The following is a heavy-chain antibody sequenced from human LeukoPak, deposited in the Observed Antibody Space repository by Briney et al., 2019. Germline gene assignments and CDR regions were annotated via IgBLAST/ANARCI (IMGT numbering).Heavy chain of an antibody. Sequence: GGSLRLSCAASGFTFSSYGMHWVRQAPGKGLEWVAVIWYDGSNKYYADSVKGRFTISRDNSQNTLYLQMNSLRAEDTAVYYCARDRSGGALVDAFDIWGQGTMVTVSS. D-gene: IGHD4-23*01. J-gene: IGHJ3*02. V-gene: IGHV3-33*01. CDR1: GFTFSSYG. CDR3: ARDRSGGALVDAFDI. CDR2: IWYDGSNK.